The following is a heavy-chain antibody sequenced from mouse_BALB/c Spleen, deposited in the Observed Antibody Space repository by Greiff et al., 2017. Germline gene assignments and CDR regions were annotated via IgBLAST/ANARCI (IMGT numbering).Heavy chain of an antibody. Sequence: QVQLKESGPGLVAPSQSLSITCTVSGFSLTSYDISWIRQPPGKGLEWLGVIWTGGGTNYNSAFMSRLSISKDNSKSQVFLKMNSLQTDDTAIYYCVRGKCGNYGAMDYWGQGTSVTVSS. V-gene: IGHV2-9-2*01. CDR3: VRGKCGNYGAMDY. CDR1: GFSLTSYD. CDR2: IWTGGGT. J-gene: IGHJ4*01. D-gene: IGHD2-10*02.